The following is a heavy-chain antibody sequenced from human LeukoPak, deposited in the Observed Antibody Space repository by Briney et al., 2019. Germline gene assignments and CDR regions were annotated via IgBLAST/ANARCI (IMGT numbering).Heavy chain of an antibody. Sequence: SETLSLTCTVSGDSITSYYWNWVRQPPGKGLEWVGYIHYTGKNYYNPSLKSRVTMSVDMSKSQFSLKLSSVTAADTAVYYCAKWHEGQLAFDSWGQGTLVTVSS. CDR2: IHYTGKN. CDR3: AKWHEGQLAFDS. D-gene: IGHD1-1*01. V-gene: IGHV4-59*01. J-gene: IGHJ4*02. CDR1: GDSITSYY.